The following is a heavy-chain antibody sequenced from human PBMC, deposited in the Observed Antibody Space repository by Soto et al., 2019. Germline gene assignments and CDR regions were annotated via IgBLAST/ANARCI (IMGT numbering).Heavy chain of an antibody. CDR2: IIPIFGTA. CDR3: ARDLHDYGGNPPLSDYYYGMDV. CDR1: GGTFSSYA. Sequence: GASVKVSCKASGGTFSSYAISWVRQAPGQGLEWMGGIIPIFGTANYAQKFQGRVTITADESTSTAYMELSSLRSEDTAVYYCARDLHDYGGNPPLSDYYYGMDVWGQGTTVTVSS. J-gene: IGHJ6*02. D-gene: IGHD4-17*01. V-gene: IGHV1-69*13.